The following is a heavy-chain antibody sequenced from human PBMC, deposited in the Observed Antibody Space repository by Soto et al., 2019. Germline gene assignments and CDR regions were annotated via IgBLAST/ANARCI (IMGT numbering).Heavy chain of an antibody. Sequence: SETLSLTCAVSSGSISSSNWWSWVRQPPGKGQEWIGEIYHSGSTNYNPSFKSRVTISVDKSKNKFSLKLSSVTAADTAVYYCAGLKVPAAIRSWFDPGGQGTRVTVSS. J-gene: IGHJ5*02. V-gene: IGHV4-4*02. D-gene: IGHD2-2*01. CDR1: SGSISSSNW. CDR2: IYHSGST. CDR3: AGLKVPAAIRSWFDP.